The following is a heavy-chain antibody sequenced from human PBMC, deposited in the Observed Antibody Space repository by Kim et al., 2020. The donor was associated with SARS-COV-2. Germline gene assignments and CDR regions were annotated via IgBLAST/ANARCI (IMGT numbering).Heavy chain of an antibody. Sequence: GGSLRLSCAASGFTFDDYTMHWVRQAPGKGLEWVSLISWDGGSTYYADSVKGRFTISRDNSKNSLYLQMNSLRTEDTALYYCAKDGRRVAEGEFDYWGQGTLVTVSS. J-gene: IGHJ4*02. CDR2: ISWDGGST. D-gene: IGHD3-10*01. V-gene: IGHV3-43*01. CDR3: AKDGRRVAEGEFDY. CDR1: GFTFDDYT.